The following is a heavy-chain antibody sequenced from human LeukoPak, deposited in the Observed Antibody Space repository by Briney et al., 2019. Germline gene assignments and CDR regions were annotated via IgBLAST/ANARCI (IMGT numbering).Heavy chain of an antibody. CDR2: ISGSGGST. V-gene: IGHV3-23*01. Sequence: GGSLRLSCAASGFTFSSYAMSWVRQAPGKGLEWVSAISGSGGSTYYADSVKGRFTISRDNSKNTLYLQMNSLRAEDTAVYYCAKGFWKRRGSSSTIFDYWGQGTLVTVSS. CDR3: AKGFWKRRGSSSTIFDY. D-gene: IGHD6-6*01. J-gene: IGHJ4*02. CDR1: GFTFSSYA.